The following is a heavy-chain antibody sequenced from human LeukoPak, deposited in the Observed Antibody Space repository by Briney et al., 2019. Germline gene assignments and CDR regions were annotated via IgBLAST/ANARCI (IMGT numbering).Heavy chain of an antibody. V-gene: IGHV3-11*01. D-gene: IGHD1-1*01. CDR2: ISSGGSTT. CDR1: GFTFSDYY. Sequence: KAGGSLRLSCAASGFTFSDYYMSWVRQAPGKGLEWVSYISSGGSTTYYADSVKGRFTISRDNAKNSLYLQMNSLRAEDTAVYYCARVDWTPDYWGQGTLLTVPS. CDR3: ARVDWTPDY. J-gene: IGHJ4*02.